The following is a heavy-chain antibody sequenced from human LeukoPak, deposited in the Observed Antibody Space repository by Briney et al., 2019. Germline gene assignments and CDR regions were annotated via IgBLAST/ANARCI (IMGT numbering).Heavy chain of an antibody. CDR3: ARGNLGYCTNGVCYGDY. J-gene: IGHJ4*02. CDR2: ISYDGSNK. V-gene: IGHV3-30-3*01. Sequence: GSLRLSCAASGFTFISYAMHWVRQAPGKGLEWVAVISYDGSNKYYADSVKGRFTISRDNSKNTLYLQMNSLRAEDTAVYYCARGNLGYCTNGVCYGDYWGQGTLVTVSS. D-gene: IGHD2-8*01. CDR1: GFTFISYA.